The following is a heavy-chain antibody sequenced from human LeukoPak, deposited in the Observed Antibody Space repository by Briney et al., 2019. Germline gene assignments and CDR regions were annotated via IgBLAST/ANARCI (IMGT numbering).Heavy chain of an antibody. CDR2: ISGSGYST. CDR3: AKDDCSSTSCRFDY. D-gene: IGHD2-2*01. CDR1: GFTFRSYA. V-gene: IGHV3-23*01. J-gene: IGHJ4*02. Sequence: GGSLRLSCAASGFTFRSYAITCVREGPGEGLERVSAISGSGYSTCYAYSAKGRFNISRDISKNTLYLQMNSLRADDTAVYYCAKDDCSSTSCRFDYWGQGTLVTVSS.